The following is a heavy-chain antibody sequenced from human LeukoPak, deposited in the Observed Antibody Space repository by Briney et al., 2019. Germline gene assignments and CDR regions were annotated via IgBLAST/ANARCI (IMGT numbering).Heavy chain of an antibody. CDR2: ISSSSSYI. CDR3: ARGESGTLKGAFDI. CDR1: GFTFSSYS. Sequence: PGRSLRLSCAASGFTFSSYSMNWVRQAPGKGLEWVSSISSSSSYIYYADSVKGRFTISRDNAKNSLYLQMNSLRAEDTAVYYCARGESGTLKGAFDIWGQGTMVTVSS. V-gene: IGHV3-21*01. D-gene: IGHD1-26*01. J-gene: IGHJ3*02.